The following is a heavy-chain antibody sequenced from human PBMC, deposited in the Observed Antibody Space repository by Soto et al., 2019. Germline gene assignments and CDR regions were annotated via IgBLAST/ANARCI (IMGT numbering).Heavy chain of an antibody. J-gene: IGHJ6*02. V-gene: IGHV1-2*02. CDR1: GYTFTAYH. D-gene: IGHD3-10*02. CDR3: ARNMDYYYGRGSGNGHGV. CDR2: INPKFGDT. Sequence: QVQVVQSGAEVKEPGDSVRVSCEASGYTFTAYHIEGVRQAPGQGLEWMGWINPKFGDTTYAQDFQGRVSMTRDMSISTVYMELSRLTSDDTAIYYCARNMDYYYGRGSGNGHGVWGQGTTVTVFS.